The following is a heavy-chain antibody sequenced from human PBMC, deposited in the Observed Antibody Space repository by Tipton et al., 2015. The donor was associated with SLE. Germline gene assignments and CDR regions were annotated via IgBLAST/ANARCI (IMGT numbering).Heavy chain of an antibody. J-gene: IGHJ4*02. D-gene: IGHD6-13*01. Sequence: TLSLTCAVYGGSFSAYYWNCIRQPPGKGLEWIGEINHSGSTNYNPSLKSRVTISVDTSKNQFSLKLSSVTAADTAVYYCAKDPHEQQWDYFDYWGQGILVTVFS. V-gene: IGHV4-34*01. CDR1: GGSFSAYY. CDR3: AKDPHEQQWDYFDY. CDR2: INHSGST.